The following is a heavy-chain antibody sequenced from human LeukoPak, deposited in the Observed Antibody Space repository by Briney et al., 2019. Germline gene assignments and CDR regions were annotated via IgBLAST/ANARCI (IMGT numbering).Heavy chain of an antibody. J-gene: IGHJ3*02. Sequence: SETLSLTCTVSGGSTSDTTYYWAWIRQPPGKGLEWIGSIYFSERKYNPSLKSRITISGDTSKKQFSLKLSSVTAADTAVYYCASPSKLVISRGGFDMWGQGTMVTVSA. CDR3: ASPSKLVISRGGFDM. D-gene: IGHD3-22*01. CDR1: GGSTSDTTYY. V-gene: IGHV4-39*01. CDR2: IYFSER.